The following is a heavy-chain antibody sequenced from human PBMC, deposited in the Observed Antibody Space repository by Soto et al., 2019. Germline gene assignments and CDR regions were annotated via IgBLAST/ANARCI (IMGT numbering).Heavy chain of an antibody. CDR2: IYYTGST. Sequence: PSETLRLTCNVSGGSISSGDYYWTWIRQSPGKGLEWIGYIYYTGSTFYSPSLKSRVTISLDTSENHFSLDMNSVTAADTAVYFCARVSGHNTGYYSVYFMDVWGQGTTLTVS. J-gene: IGHJ6*02. CDR3: ARVSGHNTGYYSVYFMDV. V-gene: IGHV4-30-4*01. D-gene: IGHD5-18*01. CDR1: GGSISSGDYY.